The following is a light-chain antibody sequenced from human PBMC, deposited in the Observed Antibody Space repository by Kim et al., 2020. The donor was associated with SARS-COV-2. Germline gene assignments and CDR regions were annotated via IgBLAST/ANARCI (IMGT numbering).Light chain of an antibody. CDR2: WAS. CDR3: QQYYSTPPIT. CDR1: QSVLYSSNNKNY. V-gene: IGKV4-1*01. Sequence: DIVMTQSPDSLAVSLGERATINCKSSQSVLYSSNNKNYLAWYQQKPGQPPKLLIYWASTRESGVPDRFSGSGSGTDFTLTITSLQAEDVAVYYCQQYYSTPPITFVEGTRLGIK. J-gene: IGKJ5*01.